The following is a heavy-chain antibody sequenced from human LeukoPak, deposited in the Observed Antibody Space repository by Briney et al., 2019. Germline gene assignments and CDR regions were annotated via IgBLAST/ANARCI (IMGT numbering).Heavy chain of an antibody. J-gene: IGHJ4*02. CDR3: ASWRRGDSYGYLGYFDY. CDR1: GGSISSYY. Sequence: SETLSLTCTVSGGSISSYYWSWIRQPPGKGLEWIGYIYYSGSTNYNPSLKSRVTISVDTSKNQFSLKLSSVTAADTAVRYCASWRRGDSYGYLGYFDYWGQGTLVTVSS. V-gene: IGHV4-59*01. D-gene: IGHD5-18*01. CDR2: IYYSGST.